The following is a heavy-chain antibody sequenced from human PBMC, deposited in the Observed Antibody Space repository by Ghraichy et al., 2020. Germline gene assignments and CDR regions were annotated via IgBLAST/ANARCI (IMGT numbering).Heavy chain of an antibody. J-gene: IGHJ5*02. CDR1: GYSFTSYW. Sequence: GESLNISCKGSGYSFTSYWIGWVRQMPGKGLEWMGIIYPGDSDTRYSPSFQGQVTISADKSISTAYLQWSSLKASDTAMYYCARSAVISYNWFDPWGQGTLVTVSS. D-gene: IGHD2-2*01. CDR3: ARSAVISYNWFDP. V-gene: IGHV5-51*01. CDR2: IYPGDSDT.